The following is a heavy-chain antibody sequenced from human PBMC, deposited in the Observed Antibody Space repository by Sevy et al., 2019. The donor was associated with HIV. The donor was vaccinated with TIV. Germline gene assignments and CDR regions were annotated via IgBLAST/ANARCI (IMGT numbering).Heavy chain of an antibody. V-gene: IGHV1-18*01. CDR3: ACDSDGSGRYYVDYFDS. J-gene: IGHJ4*02. D-gene: IGHD3-22*01. CDR2: IRNYNGET. CDR1: GYTFIKHP. Sequence: ASVKVSCKTSGYTFIKHPLSGVRQAPGQGLEWMGCIRNYNGETQYAQKFQGRATKTTDTSTSTAYMELRSQRSDDTAVYKCACDSDGSGRYYVDYFDSWGQGTLVTVSS.